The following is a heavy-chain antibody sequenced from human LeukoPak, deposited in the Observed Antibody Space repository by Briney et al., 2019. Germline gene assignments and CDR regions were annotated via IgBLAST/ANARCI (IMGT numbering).Heavy chain of an antibody. CDR1: GGTFSSSA. V-gene: IGHV1-69*13. CDR2: IIPIFGSS. J-gene: IGHJ4*02. Sequence: SVKVSCKASGGTFSSSAISWVRQAPGQGLEWLGGIIPIFGSSNYAQNFQDRVTITADESTSTAYMELSSLRSEDTAVYYCARVGYSSSWTPSGYFDYWGQGTLVTVSS. CDR3: ARVGYSSSWTPSGYFDY. D-gene: IGHD6-13*01.